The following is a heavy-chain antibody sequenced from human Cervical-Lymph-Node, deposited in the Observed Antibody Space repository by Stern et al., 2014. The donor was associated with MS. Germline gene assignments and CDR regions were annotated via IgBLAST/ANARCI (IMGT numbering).Heavy chain of an antibody. J-gene: IGHJ4*02. CDR1: GFALGSYV. CDR3: ARGYSGYIIDY. D-gene: IGHD5-12*01. V-gene: IGHV3-30*04. Sequence: VQLVESGGGVVQPGRSLRVSCAASGFALGSYVMHWVRQAQGKGREWVALVSFDGRNKHYADSVKGRFTISRDKINNTLHLQMNSLRPEDTAVYSCARGYSGYIIDYWGQGTLVTVTS. CDR2: VSFDGRNK.